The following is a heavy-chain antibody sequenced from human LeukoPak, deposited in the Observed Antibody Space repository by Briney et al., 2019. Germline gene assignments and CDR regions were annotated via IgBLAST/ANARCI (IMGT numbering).Heavy chain of an antibody. CDR1: GFAFNMFA. Sequence: GGSLRLSCAGTGFAFNMFAIDWVRQAPGKGLEWVSGLSRGGSTTNYADSVKGRFTISRDKSQNSVFLQMNSLRPEDTAVYYCAREQRIRHCSEGVCTEGYYFDYWGQGTLVTVSS. V-gene: IGHV3-23*01. CDR3: AREQRIRHCSEGVCTEGYYFDY. CDR2: LSRGGSTT. D-gene: IGHD2-15*01. J-gene: IGHJ4*02.